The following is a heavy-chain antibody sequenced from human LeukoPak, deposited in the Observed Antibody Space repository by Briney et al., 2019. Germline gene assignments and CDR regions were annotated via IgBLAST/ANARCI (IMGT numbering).Heavy chain of an antibody. CDR1: GYTFTGYY. V-gene: IGHV1-2*06. J-gene: IGHJ3*02. CDR2: INPNSGGT. D-gene: IGHD1-1*01. Sequence: ASVKVSCKASGYTFTGYYMHWVRQAPGQGLEWMGRINPNSGGTNYAQKFQGRVTMTRDTSISTAYMELSRLRSDDTAVYYCARDRVGYNWIQPYDAFDIWGQGTMVTVSS. CDR3: ARDRVGYNWIQPYDAFDI.